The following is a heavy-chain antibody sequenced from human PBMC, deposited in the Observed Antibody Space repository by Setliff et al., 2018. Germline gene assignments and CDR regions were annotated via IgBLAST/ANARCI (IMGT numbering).Heavy chain of an antibody. Sequence: ASVKVSCKASGYTFTSYDINWVRQVTGQGLEWMGRINPDSGDTDYAQKFQGWVTMTRDTSISTAYMELSRLRSDDTAVYYCARSGWLREYYFDYWGQGTLVTVSS. CDR1: GYTFTSYD. J-gene: IGHJ4*02. D-gene: IGHD5-12*01. CDR2: INPDSGDT. CDR3: ARSGWLREYYFDY. V-gene: IGHV1-2*04.